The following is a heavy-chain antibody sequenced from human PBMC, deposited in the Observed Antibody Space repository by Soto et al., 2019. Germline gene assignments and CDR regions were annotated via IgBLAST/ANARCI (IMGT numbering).Heavy chain of an antibody. CDR1: GYSFTSYW. V-gene: IGHV5-51*01. Sequence: GESLKISCKGSGYSFTSYWIGWVRQMPGKGLEWMGIIYPGDSDTRYSPSFQGRVTISADKSISTAYLQWSSLKASDTAMYYCERLSGRTMIVVAPEGYWGQGTLVTVSS. D-gene: IGHD3-22*01. CDR2: IYPGDSDT. J-gene: IGHJ4*02. CDR3: ERLSGRTMIVVAPEGY.